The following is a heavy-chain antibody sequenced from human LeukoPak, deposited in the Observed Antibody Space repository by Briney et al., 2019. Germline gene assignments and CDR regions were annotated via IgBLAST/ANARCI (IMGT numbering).Heavy chain of an antibody. Sequence: GGSLRLSCAASGFTFSSYAMSWVRQAPGKGLEWVSAISGSGGSTYYADSVKGRFTISRDNSKNTLYLQMNSLRAEDTAVYHCARGGGGYVGFDYWGQGTLVTVSS. D-gene: IGHD5-12*01. CDR1: GFTFSSYA. CDR3: ARGGGGYVGFDY. V-gene: IGHV3-23*01. CDR2: ISGSGGST. J-gene: IGHJ4*02.